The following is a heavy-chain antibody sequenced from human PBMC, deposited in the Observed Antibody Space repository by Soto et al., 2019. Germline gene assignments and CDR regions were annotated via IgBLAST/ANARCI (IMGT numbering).Heavy chain of an antibody. CDR2: IIPIFGTA. Sequence: SVKVSCKASGGTFSSYAISWVRQAPGQGLEWMGGIIPIFGTANYAQKFQGRVTITADESTSTAYMELSSLRSEDTAVYYCARRVGGYYDSSGYYPFDYWGQGTLVTVSS. V-gene: IGHV1-69*13. J-gene: IGHJ4*02. CDR1: GGTFSSYA. D-gene: IGHD3-22*01. CDR3: ARRVGGYYDSSGYYPFDY.